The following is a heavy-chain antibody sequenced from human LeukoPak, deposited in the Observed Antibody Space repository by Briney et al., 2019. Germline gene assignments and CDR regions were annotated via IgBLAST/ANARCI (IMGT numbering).Heavy chain of an antibody. J-gene: IGHJ4*02. CDR3: AKEGRSLQTY. CDR2: IKEDGTET. V-gene: IGHV3-7*03. Sequence: GGSLRLSCAASGFTFSSYAMSWVRLAPGKGLEWVANIKEDGTETYYADSVKGRFTISRDNAKNSLYLQMNSLRVEDTAVYYCAKEGRSLQTYWGQGTLVTVSS. D-gene: IGHD5-24*01. CDR1: GFTFSSYA.